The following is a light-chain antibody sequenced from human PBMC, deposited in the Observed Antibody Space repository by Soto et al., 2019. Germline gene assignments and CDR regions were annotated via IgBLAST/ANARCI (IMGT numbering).Light chain of an antibody. V-gene: IGKV3-15*01. CDR1: QSVSSN. Sequence: EIVMTQSPATLSVSPGERATLSCRASQSVSSNLAWYQQKPGQAPRVLIYGASTRATGIPAGFSGSGSGTEFTLTISSLQSEDFAVYYCQQYNNWPRTFGQGTKLEI. CDR3: QQYNNWPRT. J-gene: IGKJ2*01. CDR2: GAS.